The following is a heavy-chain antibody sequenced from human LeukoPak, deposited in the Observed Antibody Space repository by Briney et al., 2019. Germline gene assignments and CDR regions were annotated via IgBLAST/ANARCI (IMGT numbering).Heavy chain of an antibody. CDR1: GFTFSDYY. J-gene: IGHJ5*02. CDR2: ISSSGSTI. Sequence: GSLRLSCAASGFTFSDYYMSWIRQAPGKGLEWVSYISSSGSTIYYADSVKGRFTISRDNAKNSLYLQMNSLRAEDTAVYYCARDAVAGMDWFDPWGQGTLVTVSS. V-gene: IGHV3-11*01. CDR3: ARDAVAGMDWFDP. D-gene: IGHD2-15*01.